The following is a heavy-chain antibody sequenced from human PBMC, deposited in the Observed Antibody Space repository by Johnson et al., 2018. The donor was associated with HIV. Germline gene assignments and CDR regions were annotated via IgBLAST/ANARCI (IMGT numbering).Heavy chain of an antibody. CDR1: GFTFDDFA. J-gene: IGHJ3*02. CDR2: IKQDGSEK. CDR3: AKVVTASSSWQDDRRNPVGAWGRTGDGFDI. V-gene: IGHV3-7*01. Sequence: VQLVESGGGMVQPGRSLRLSCAASGFTFDDFAMHWVRQGPGKGLEWVANIKQDGSEKYYVDSVKGRFTISRDNSKNTLYLEMNSLRVEDTAVYYCAKVVTASSSWQDDRRNPVGAWGRTGDGFDIWGQGTMVTVFS. D-gene: IGHD6-13*01.